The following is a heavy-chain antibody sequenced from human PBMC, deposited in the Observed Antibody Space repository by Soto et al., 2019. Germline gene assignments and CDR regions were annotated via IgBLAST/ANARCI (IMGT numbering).Heavy chain of an antibody. J-gene: IGHJ6*02. CDR2: IIPIFGTA. CDR3: AIYSDYGGNPYYYYGMDV. CDR1: GGTFSSYA. D-gene: IGHD4-17*01. V-gene: IGHV1-69*01. Sequence: QVQLVQSGAEVKKPGSSVKVSCKASGGTFSSYAISWVRQAPGQGLEWMGGIIPIFGTANYAQKFQGRVTITADESTSTAYMELSSLRSEDTAVYYCAIYSDYGGNPYYYYGMDVWGQGTTVTVSS.